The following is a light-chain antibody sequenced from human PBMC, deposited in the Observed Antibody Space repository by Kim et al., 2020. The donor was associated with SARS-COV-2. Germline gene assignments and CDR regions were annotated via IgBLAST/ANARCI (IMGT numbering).Light chain of an antibody. CDR1: QGTTNS. J-gene: IGKJ2*01. V-gene: IGKV1-NL1*01. CDR3: QQYYSLPYT. Sequence: DIQMTQSPSSLSASVGERVTITCRASQGTTNSLAWYQQIPGKSPKLLLSIASRLESGVPSRFSGSGSGTDYILTISSLQPEDFATYYCQQYYSLPYTFGQGTKLEI. CDR2: IAS.